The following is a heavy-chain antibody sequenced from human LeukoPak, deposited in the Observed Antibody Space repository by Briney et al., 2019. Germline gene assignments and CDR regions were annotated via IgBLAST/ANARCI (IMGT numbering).Heavy chain of an antibody. J-gene: IGHJ5*02. Sequence: HPGGSLRLSCTASGFTFSSYAMNWVRQAPGKGLEWVSGIGAGGTFTYYADSVKGRFTIFRDNSRNTLYLQMNSLRADDTAVYYCARANYRSGTYYVVDFDPRGQGTLVTVSS. CDR3: ARANYRSGTYYVVDFDP. D-gene: IGHD3-10*01. CDR1: GFTFSSYA. CDR2: IGAGGTFT. V-gene: IGHV3-23*01.